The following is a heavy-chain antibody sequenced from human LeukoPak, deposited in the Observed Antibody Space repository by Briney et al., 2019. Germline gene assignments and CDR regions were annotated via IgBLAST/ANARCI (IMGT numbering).Heavy chain of an antibody. CDR1: GFTFSDYY. CDR2: ISSSGSTI. J-gene: IGHJ6*04. Sequence: GGSLRLSCAASGFTFSDYYMSWIRQAPGKGLEWVSYISSSGSTIYYADSVKGRFTISRDNAKNSLYLQMNSLRAEDTAVYYCARDRYYVWGRKNYYYYGMDVWGKGTTVTVSS. CDR3: ARDRYYVWGRKNYYYYGMDV. V-gene: IGHV3-11*01. D-gene: IGHD3-10*01.